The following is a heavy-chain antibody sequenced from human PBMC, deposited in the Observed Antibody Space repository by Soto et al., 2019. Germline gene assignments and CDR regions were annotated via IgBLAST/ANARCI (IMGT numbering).Heavy chain of an antibody. CDR2: ISSNSAYI. J-gene: IGHJ5*01. V-gene: IGHV3-21*01. CDR3: TRDASRDSSARGWFDP. D-gene: IGHD6-13*01. Sequence: PGGSLRLSCAASGFTFSSYTMNWVRQSPGKGLEWVSTISSNSAYIYYTDALRCRFTSSRDNGKNPLHLQMHSLRAEDTAVYYCTRDASRDSSARGWFDPWGPGTLVTVSS. CDR1: GFTFSSYT.